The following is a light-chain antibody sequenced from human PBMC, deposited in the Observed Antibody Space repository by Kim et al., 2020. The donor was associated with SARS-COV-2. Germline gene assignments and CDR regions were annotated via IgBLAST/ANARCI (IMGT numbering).Light chain of an antibody. CDR3: SSYTTSGTVL. CDR2: DVS. J-gene: IGLJ3*02. Sequence: GQSIAISCSGTSSDVGAYNSVSWYQQHPGKAPKLIFFDVSNRPSGVSTRFSGFKFGNTASLTISGLQTEDEADYYCSSYTTSGTVLFGGGTQLTVL. V-gene: IGLV2-14*03. CDR1: SSDVGAYNS.